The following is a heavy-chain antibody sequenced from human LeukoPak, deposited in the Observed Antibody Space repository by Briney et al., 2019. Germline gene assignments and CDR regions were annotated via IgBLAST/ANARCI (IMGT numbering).Heavy chain of an antibody. V-gene: IGHV3-21*01. CDR3: ASRGVAVAGTRSIDY. CDR2: ISSSSSYI. J-gene: IGHJ4*02. D-gene: IGHD6-19*01. Sequence: GGSLRLSCAASGFTFSSYSMNWARQAPGKGLEWVSSISSSSSYIYYADSVKGRFTISRDNAKNSLYLQMNSLRAEDTAVYYCASRGVAVAGTRSIDYWGQGTLVTVSS. CDR1: GFTFSSYS.